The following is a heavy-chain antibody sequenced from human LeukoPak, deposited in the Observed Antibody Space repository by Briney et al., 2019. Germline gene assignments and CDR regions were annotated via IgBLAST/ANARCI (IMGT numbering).Heavy chain of an antibody. J-gene: IGHJ4*02. CDR3: ARARAYCSGGSCYSYNFDY. Sequence: TSETLSLTCAVYGGSFSGYYWSWIRQPPGKGLEWIGEINHSGSTNYNPSLKSRVTISVDTSKNQLSLKLSSVTAADTAVYYCARARAYCSGGSCYSYNFDYWGQGTLVTVSS. CDR2: INHSGST. CDR1: GGSFSGYY. V-gene: IGHV4-34*01. D-gene: IGHD2-15*01.